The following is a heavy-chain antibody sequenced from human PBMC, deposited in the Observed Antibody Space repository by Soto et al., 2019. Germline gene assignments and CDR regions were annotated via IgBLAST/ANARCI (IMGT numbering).Heavy chain of an antibody. J-gene: IGHJ6*02. CDR1: GFTFSSYG. CDR2: ISYDGSNK. CDR3: AKGAYYYGMDV. V-gene: IGHV3-30*18. Sequence: QVQLVESGGGVVQPGRSLRLSCAASGFTFSSYGMHWVRQAPGKGLEWVAVISYDGSNKYYADSVKGRFTISRDNSKNTLYRQMNSLRAEDTAVYYCAKGAYYYGMDVWGQGTTVTVSS.